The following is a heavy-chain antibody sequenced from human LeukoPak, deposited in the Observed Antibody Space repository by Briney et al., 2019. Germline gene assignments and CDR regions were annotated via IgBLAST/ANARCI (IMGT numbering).Heavy chain of an antibody. CDR1: GYTFTGYY. D-gene: IGHD3-22*01. CDR2: INPNSGGT. Sequence: GASVKVSCKASGYTFTGYYMHWVRQAPGQGLEWMGWINPNSGGTNYAQKLQGRVTMTTDTSTSTAYMELRSLRSDDTAVYYCARGIDHYYDSSGAPYYFDYWGQGTLVTVSS. V-gene: IGHV1-2*02. J-gene: IGHJ4*02. CDR3: ARGIDHYYDSSGAPYYFDY.